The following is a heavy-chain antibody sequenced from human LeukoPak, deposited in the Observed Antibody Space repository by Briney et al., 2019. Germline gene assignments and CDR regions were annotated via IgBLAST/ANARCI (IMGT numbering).Heavy chain of an antibody. CDR3: AKELFGVGNYGMDV. CDR1: GFTFSSYA. Sequence: GGSLRLSCAASGFTFSSYAMSWVRQAPGKGLEGVSAISGSGGSTYYADSVKGRFTISRDNSKNTLYLQMNSLRAEDTAVYYCAKELFGVGNYGMDVWGQGTTVTVSS. CDR2: ISGSGGST. J-gene: IGHJ6*02. D-gene: IGHD3-3*01. V-gene: IGHV3-23*01.